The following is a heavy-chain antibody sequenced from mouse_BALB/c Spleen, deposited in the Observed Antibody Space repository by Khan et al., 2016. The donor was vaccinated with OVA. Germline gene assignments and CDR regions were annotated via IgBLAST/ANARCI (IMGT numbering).Heavy chain of an antibody. CDR2: IWSDGST. CDR1: GFSLTNYG. D-gene: IGHD2-3*01. V-gene: IGHV2-6*02. J-gene: IGHJ4*01. Sequence: VQLQESGPGLVAPSQSLSITCTVSGFSLTNYGVHWVRQPPGKGLEWLVVIWSDGSTNYNSVLKSRLSISKDNSKSQVFLKMNSLQTDDTAMYYCARWFDGYSSLYAIDYWGHLTSVPVSS. CDR3: ARWFDGYSSLYAIDY.